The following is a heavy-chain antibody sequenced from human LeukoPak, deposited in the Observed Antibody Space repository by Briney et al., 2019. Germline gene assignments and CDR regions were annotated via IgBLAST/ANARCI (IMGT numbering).Heavy chain of an antibody. J-gene: IGHJ4*02. CDR2: ISGSGGST. V-gene: IGHV3-23*01. Sequence: GGSLRLSCAASGFTFSSYAMSWVHQAPGKGLEWVSAISGSGGSTYYADSVKGRFTISRDNSKNTLYLQMNSLRAEDTAVYYCAREKDSGYYHKPKYYFDYWGQGTLVTVSS. CDR1: GFTFSSYA. CDR3: AREKDSGYYHKPKYYFDY. D-gene: IGHD3-22*01.